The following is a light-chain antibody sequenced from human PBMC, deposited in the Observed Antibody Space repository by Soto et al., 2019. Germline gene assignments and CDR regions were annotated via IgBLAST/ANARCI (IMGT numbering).Light chain of an antibody. V-gene: IGKV1-39*01. CDR3: QQSYSYLSIT. CDR1: RNIGTF. J-gene: IGKJ5*01. Sequence: DIQMTQSPSSLSASVGDRVTITCRASRNIGTFLNWYQQQSGKAPKLLIYDASSLQRGVPLRFTGSGSGTDFTPTIRSLQPEDFATYYCQQSYSYLSITFGQGTRLEIK. CDR2: DAS.